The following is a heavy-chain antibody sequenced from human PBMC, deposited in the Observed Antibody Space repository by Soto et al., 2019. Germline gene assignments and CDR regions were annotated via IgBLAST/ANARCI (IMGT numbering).Heavy chain of an antibody. J-gene: IGHJ6*02. V-gene: IGHV4-30-4*02. CDR3: ARVPSPFDFYYDMDV. Sequence: PSETLSLTCDVSGDSIGSGNKYGSLFRQATGKGLEWIGYIFSSGTTYYNPSLKSRLTMSLDTSQNQFSLKLNSVTAAETAVYFCARVPSPFDFYYDMDVWGQGTTVTVSS. CDR2: IFSSGTT. CDR1: GDSIGSGNKY. D-gene: IGHD3-16*01.